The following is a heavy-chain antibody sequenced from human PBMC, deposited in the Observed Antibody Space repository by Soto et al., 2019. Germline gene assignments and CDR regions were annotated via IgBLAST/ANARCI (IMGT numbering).Heavy chain of an antibody. CDR1: GYNFAGYW. CDR3: VATYGDYLDY. D-gene: IGHD4-17*01. CDR2: IYPSDSDT. V-gene: IGHV5-51*01. J-gene: IGHJ4*02. Sequence: PGESLKISCKGSGYNFAGYWIAWVRQMPGKGLELMGIIYPSDSDTRYRPSFQGQVTISADKSISSAYLQWSSLKASDTAIYYCVATYGDYLDYWGQGTLVTVSS.